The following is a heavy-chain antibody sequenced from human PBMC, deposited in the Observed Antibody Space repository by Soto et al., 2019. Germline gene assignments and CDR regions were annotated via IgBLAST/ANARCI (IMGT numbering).Heavy chain of an antibody. Sequence: SETLSLTCTVSGGSISSGGYYWSWIRQHPGKGLEWIGYIYYSGSTYYNPSLKSRVTISVDTSKNQFSLKLSSVTAADTAVYYCARGPLQIHAYWGQGTLVTVSS. D-gene: IGHD4-4*01. CDR2: IYYSGST. CDR3: ARGPLQIHAY. V-gene: IGHV4-31*03. J-gene: IGHJ4*02. CDR1: GGSISSGGYY.